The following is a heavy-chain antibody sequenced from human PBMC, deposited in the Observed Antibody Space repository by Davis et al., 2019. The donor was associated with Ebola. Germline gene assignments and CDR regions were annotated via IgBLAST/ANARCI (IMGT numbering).Heavy chain of an antibody. CDR1: GLTFTHYW. V-gene: IGHV3-30*03. Sequence: GGSLRLSCVVSGLTFTHYWMNWVRQAPGRGLEWLAVVSYDGKNNYSADSVRGRFTVSRDNSQNTVYLQMNSLRPDDTAMYYCARALALTSYYAVFDFWGQGALVTVSS. CDR3: ARALALTSYYAVFDF. J-gene: IGHJ4*02. D-gene: IGHD3-9*01. CDR2: VSYDGKNN.